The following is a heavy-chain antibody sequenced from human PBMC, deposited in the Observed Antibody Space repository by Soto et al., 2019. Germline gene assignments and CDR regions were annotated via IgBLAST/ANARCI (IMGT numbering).Heavy chain of an antibody. CDR1: GGSITSYY. V-gene: IGHV4-59*01. J-gene: IGHJ3*02. CDR2: IFYSGST. Sequence: SETLSLTCTVSGGSITSYYWSWIRQPPGKGLEWIGYIFYSGSTHYNASLTIRGTLSVDTSKNQLSLKLTSVNAADTAVYYCARVGGAPLGAFDIWGQGTMVTVSS. CDR3: ARVGGAPLGAFDI. D-gene: IGHD1-26*01.